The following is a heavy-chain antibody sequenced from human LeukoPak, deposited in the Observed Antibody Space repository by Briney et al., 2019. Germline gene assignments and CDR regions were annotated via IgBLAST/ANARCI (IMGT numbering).Heavy chain of an antibody. D-gene: IGHD3-10*01. V-gene: IGHV4-59*08. CDR2: ISYNGYT. J-gene: IGHJ4*02. CDR3: ARHLDYYGSGSYEF. CDR1: GGSLSSYY. Sequence: PSETLSLTCAVSGGSLSSYYWSWIRQSPGKGLEWIGYISYNGYTNYNPSLNSRVTMSVDTSKSQFSLRLSSVTASDTAVYYCARHLDYYGSGSYEFWGQGTLVTVSS.